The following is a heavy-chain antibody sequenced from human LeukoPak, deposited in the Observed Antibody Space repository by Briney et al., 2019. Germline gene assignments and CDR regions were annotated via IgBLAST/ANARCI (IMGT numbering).Heavy chain of an antibody. CDR1: GFTFSTFG. D-gene: IGHD3-10*01. CDR2: ISNDGSNK. J-gene: IGHJ3*02. CDR3: AKGKGGSGFDSIDI. V-gene: IGHV3-30*18. Sequence: GGSLRLSCAASGFTFSTFGIHWVRQAPGKGLEWVAVISNDGSNKYYADSVKGRFTISRDDSKNTLYLQMNSLRAEGTAVYYCAKGKGGSGFDSIDIWGQGTMVTVSS.